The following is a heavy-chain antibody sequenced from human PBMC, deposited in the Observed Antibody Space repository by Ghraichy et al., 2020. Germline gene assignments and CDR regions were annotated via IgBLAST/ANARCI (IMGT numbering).Heavy chain of an antibody. CDR3: AKGGYYGSGSPNFDY. CDR2: ISGSGGST. J-gene: IGHJ4*02. D-gene: IGHD3-10*01. CDR1: GFTFSSYA. V-gene: IGHV3-23*01. Sequence: GGSLRLSCAASGFTFSSYAMSWVRQAPGKGLEWVSAISGSGGSTYYADSVKGRFTISRDNSKNTLYLQMNSLRAEDTAVYYCAKGGYYGSGSPNFDYWGQGTLVTVSS.